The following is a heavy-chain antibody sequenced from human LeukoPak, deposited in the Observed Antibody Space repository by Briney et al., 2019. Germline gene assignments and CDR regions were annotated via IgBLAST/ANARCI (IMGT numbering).Heavy chain of an antibody. Sequence: PGGSLRLSCAASGFTFSSYAMHWVRQAPGKGLEWVSGISWNSGSIGYADSVKGRFTISRDNAKNSLYLQMNSLRAEDTALYYCAKDGGGYSYGSLDYWGQGALVTVSS. V-gene: IGHV3-9*01. CDR2: ISWNSGSI. J-gene: IGHJ4*02. D-gene: IGHD5-18*01. CDR1: GFTFSSYA. CDR3: AKDGGGYSYGSLDY.